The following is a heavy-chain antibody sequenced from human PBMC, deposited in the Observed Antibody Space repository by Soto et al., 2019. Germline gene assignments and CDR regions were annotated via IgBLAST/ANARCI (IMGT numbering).Heavy chain of an antibody. CDR2: IIPIFGTA. Sequence: QVQLVQSGAEVKKPGSSVKVSCKASGGTFSSYAISWVRQAPGQGLEWMGVIIPIFGTANYAQKFQGRVTITADESTSTADMELSSLRSEDTAVYYCASSRSFYNWNLDYWGQGTLVTVSS. CDR1: GGTFSSYA. J-gene: IGHJ4*02. D-gene: IGHD1-20*01. CDR3: ASSRSFYNWNLDY. V-gene: IGHV1-69*01.